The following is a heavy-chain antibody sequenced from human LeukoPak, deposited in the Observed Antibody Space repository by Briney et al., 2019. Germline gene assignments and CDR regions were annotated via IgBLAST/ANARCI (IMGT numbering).Heavy chain of an antibody. CDR2: ISAYNGNT. Sequence: ASVKVSCKASGYTFTTYGVSWVRQAPGQGLEWMGWISAYNGNTNYAQKLQGRITMTTDTSTSTAYTELRSLRSDDTAVYYCARAPGEIVGPPAKYYFDYWGQGTLVTVSS. J-gene: IGHJ4*02. CDR3: ARAPGEIVGPPAKYYFDY. CDR1: GYTFTTYG. D-gene: IGHD1-26*01. V-gene: IGHV1-18*01.